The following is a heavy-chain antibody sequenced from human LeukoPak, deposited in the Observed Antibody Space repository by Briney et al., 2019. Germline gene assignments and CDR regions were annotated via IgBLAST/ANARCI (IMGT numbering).Heavy chain of an antibody. V-gene: IGHV4-34*01. CDR2: INHSGST. D-gene: IGHD1-26*01. CDR1: GGPSSGYF. CDR3: VRDRDGSHDY. Sequence: SETLSLTCAVYGGPSSGYFWTWIRQPPGKGLEWIGEINHSGSTNYSPSLKSRVTMSLDTSKNQFSLKLNSVTAADTAVYYCVRDRDGSHDYWGQGTQVTVSS. J-gene: IGHJ4*02.